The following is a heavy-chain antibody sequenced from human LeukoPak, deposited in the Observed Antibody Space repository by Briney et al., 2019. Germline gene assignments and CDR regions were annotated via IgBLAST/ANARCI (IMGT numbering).Heavy chain of an antibody. J-gene: IGHJ4*02. V-gene: IGHV3-48*01. D-gene: IGHD3-9*01. CDR2: ISSSSSTI. Sequence: GGSLRLPCSASGFTFRSYSMNWVRQAPGKGLEWVSYISSSSSTIYYADSVKGRFTISRDNAKNSLYLQMNSLRAEDTAVYYCARGVRYFDWLLESWGQGTLVTVSS. CDR1: GFTFRSYS. CDR3: ARGVRYFDWLLES.